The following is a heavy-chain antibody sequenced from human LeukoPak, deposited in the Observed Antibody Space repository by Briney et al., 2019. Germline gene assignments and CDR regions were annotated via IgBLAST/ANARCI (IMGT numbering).Heavy chain of an antibody. CDR2: INPSGGST. D-gene: IGHD3-16*01. CDR1: GYTFTSYY. J-gene: IGHJ4*02. Sequence: ASVKVSCKASGYTFTSYYMHWVRQAPGQGLEWMGIINPSGGSTGYAQKFQGRVTMTRDTSTSTVYMELSSLRSEDTAVYYCARLGLGGDPFDYWGQGTLVTVSS. V-gene: IGHV1-46*01. CDR3: ARLGLGGDPFDY.